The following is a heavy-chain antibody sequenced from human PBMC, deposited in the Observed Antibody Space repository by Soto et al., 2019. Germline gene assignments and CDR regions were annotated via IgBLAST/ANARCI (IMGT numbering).Heavy chain of an antibody. J-gene: IGHJ6*03. CDR3: AKVFSSSSGRDYYYYMDV. D-gene: IGHD6-6*01. CDR2: ISGSGGST. CDR1: GFTFSSYA. V-gene: IGHV3-23*01. Sequence: EVQLLESGGGLVQPGGSLRLSCAASGFTFSSYAMSWVRQAPGKGLEWVSAISGSGGSTYYADSVKGRFTISRDNSKNTLYLQMNSLRAEDTVVYYCAKVFSSSSGRDYYYYMDVWGKGTTVTVSS.